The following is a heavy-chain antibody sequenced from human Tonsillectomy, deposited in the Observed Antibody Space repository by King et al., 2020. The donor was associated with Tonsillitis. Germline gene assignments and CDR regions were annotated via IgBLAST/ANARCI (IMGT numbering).Heavy chain of an antibody. D-gene: IGHD2-15*01. CDR1: GFTFSSYA. CDR3: AKGTVPYCSGGSCNFFDY. Sequence: VQLVESGGGLVQPGGSLRLSCAASGFTFSSYAMSWVRQAPGKGLEWVSAISGSGGSTYYADSVKGRFTISRDNSKNTLYLQMNSLRAEDTAVYYCAKGTVPYCSGGSCNFFDYWGQGTLVTVFS. CDR2: ISGSGGST. J-gene: IGHJ4*02. V-gene: IGHV3-23*04.